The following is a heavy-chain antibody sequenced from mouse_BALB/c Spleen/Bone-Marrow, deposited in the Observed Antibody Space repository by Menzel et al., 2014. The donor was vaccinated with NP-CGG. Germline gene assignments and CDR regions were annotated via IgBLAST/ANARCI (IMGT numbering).Heavy chain of an antibody. Sequence: VQLQQSGTVLARPGASVKMSCKASGYSFTIYWMHWVKQRPGQGLEWIGATYPGNSDTSYNQKFKGKAKLTAVTSASTAYMELSSLTNEDSAVYYCTRFGSTYDWYFDVWGAGTTVTVSS. CDR2: TYPGNSDT. D-gene: IGHD1-1*01. CDR1: GYSFTIYW. CDR3: TRFGSTYDWYFDV. V-gene: IGHV1-5*01. J-gene: IGHJ1*01.